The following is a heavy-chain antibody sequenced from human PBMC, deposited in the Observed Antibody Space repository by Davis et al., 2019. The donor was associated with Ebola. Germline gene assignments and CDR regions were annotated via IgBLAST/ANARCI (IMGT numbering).Heavy chain of an antibody. V-gene: IGHV7-4-1*02. Sequence: ASVKVSCKASGYTFTSYAMNWVRQAPGQGLEWMGWINTNTGNPTYAQGFTGRFVFSLDTSVSTAYLQINHLRPEDTGVFYCARGGEGWGAYWGQGTLVTVSS. J-gene: IGHJ4*02. CDR1: GYTFTSYA. CDR3: ARGGEGWGAY. CDR2: INTNTGNP. D-gene: IGHD6-19*01.